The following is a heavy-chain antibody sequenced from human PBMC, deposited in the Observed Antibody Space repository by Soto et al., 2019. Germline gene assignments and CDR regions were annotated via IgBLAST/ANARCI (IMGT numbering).Heavy chain of an antibody. CDR2: INHSGST. Sequence: SETLSLTCAVYGGSFSGYYWSWIRQPPGKGLEWIGEINHSGSTNYNPSLKSRVTISVDTSKNQFSLKLSSVTAADTAVYYCASIVVVPAAMKRMDVWGQGTTVT. CDR1: GGSFSGYY. CDR3: ASIVVVPAAMKRMDV. D-gene: IGHD2-2*01. V-gene: IGHV4-34*01. J-gene: IGHJ6*02.